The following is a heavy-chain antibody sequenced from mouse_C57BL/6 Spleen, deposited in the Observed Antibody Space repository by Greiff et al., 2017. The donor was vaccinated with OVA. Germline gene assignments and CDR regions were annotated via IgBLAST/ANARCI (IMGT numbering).Heavy chain of an antibody. Sequence: VQGVESGAELVKPGASVKISCKASGYAFSSYWMNWVKQRPGKGLEWIGQIYPGDGDTNYNGKFKGKATLTADKSSSTAYMQLSSLTSEDSAVYFCARSEGLITTVGYYFDYWGQGTTLTVSS. V-gene: IGHV1-80*01. CDR1: GYAFSSYW. CDR3: ARSEGLITTVGYYFDY. CDR2: IYPGDGDT. J-gene: IGHJ2*01. D-gene: IGHD1-1*01.